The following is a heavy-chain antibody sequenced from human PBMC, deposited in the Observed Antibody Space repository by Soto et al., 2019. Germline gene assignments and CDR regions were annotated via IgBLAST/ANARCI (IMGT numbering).Heavy chain of an antibody. V-gene: IGHV4-4*07. Sequence: SETLSLTCIVSGGSLSSYYWTWIRQPAGKGLEWIGRIYTSGSTNYNPSLKSRVTMLVDTSKNQFSLKLSSVTAADTAVYYCAAYSSSLGTFDIWGQGTKVTVSS. J-gene: IGHJ3*02. CDR2: IYTSGST. CDR1: GGSLSSYY. D-gene: IGHD6-13*01. CDR3: AAYSSSLGTFDI.